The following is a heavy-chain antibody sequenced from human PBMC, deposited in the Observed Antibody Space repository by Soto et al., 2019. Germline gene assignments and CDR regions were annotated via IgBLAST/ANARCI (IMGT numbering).Heavy chain of an antibody. V-gene: IGHV3-23*01. CDR3: ASKGVVAATSYYYYYGMDV. Sequence: GGSLRLSCAASGFTFSSYAISWVRQAPGKGLEWVSAISGSGGSTYYADSVKGRFTISRDNSKNTLYLQMNSLRAEDTAVYYCASKGVVAATSYYYYYGMDVWGQGTTVTVSS. D-gene: IGHD2-15*01. J-gene: IGHJ6*02. CDR2: ISGSGGST. CDR1: GFTFSSYA.